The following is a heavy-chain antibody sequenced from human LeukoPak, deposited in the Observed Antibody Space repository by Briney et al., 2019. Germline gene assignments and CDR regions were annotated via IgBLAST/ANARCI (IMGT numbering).Heavy chain of an antibody. CDR3: ARGKWPISRTLIDY. V-gene: IGHV1-69*13. CDR2: IIPIFGTA. CDR1: GGTFSSYA. J-gene: IGHJ4*02. Sequence: SVKVSCKASGGTFSSYAISWVRQAPGQGLEWMGGIIPIFGTANYAQKFQGRVTITADESTSTAYMELSSLRSDDTAVYYCARGKWPISRTLIDYWGQGTLVTVSS. D-gene: IGHD1-14*01.